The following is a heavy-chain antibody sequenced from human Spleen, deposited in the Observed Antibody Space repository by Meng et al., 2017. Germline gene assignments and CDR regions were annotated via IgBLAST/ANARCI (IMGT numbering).Heavy chain of an antibody. D-gene: IGHD6-13*01. CDR1: GFTVNTNY. Sequence: GGSLRLSCAVSGFTVNTNYMSWVRQSPGKGLEWVSVIYAGGYTSSADSVKGRFTISRHNSENTVYLQMNSLKTEDTAVYYCARHYSSRWYWGFWGQGTLVTVSS. V-gene: IGHV3-53*04. CDR2: IYAGGYT. CDR3: ARHYSSRWYWGF. J-gene: IGHJ4*02.